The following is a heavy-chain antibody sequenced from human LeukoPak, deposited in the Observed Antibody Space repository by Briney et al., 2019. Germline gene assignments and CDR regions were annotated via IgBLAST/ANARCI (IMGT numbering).Heavy chain of an antibody. J-gene: IGHJ6*02. CDR3: AKDLNMGGSGSPRLPTDYYGMDV. CDR1: GFTFDDYA. V-gene: IGHV3-9*01. D-gene: IGHD3-10*01. Sequence: GGSLRLSCAASGFTFDDYAMHWVRYAPGKGLEWVSGISWNSGSIGYADSVKGRFTISRDNAKNSLYLQMNSLRAEDTALYYCAKDLNMGGSGSPRLPTDYYGMDVWGQGTTVTVSS. CDR2: ISWNSGSI.